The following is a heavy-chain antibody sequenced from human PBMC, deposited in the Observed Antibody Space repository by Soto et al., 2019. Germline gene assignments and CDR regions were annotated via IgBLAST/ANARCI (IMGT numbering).Heavy chain of an antibody. V-gene: IGHV3-30*18. CDR3: ANSATGDYDFWSGPTR. CDR1: GFTFSSYG. J-gene: IGHJ4*02. CDR2: ISYDGSNK. D-gene: IGHD3-3*01. Sequence: GGSLRLSCAASGFTFSSYGMHWVRQAPGKGLEWVAVISYDGSNKYYADSVKGRFTISRDNSKNTLYLQMNSLRAEDTAVYYCANSATGDYDFWSGPTRWGQGTLVTV.